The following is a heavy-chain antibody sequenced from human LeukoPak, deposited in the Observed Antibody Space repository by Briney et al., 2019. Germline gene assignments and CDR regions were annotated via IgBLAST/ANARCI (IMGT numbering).Heavy chain of an antibody. J-gene: IGHJ4*02. CDR2: IIPIFGTA. Sequence: ASVKVSCKASGGTFSSYAISWVRQAPGQGLEWMGGIIPIFGTANYAQKFQGRVTITADEFTSTAYMELSSLRSEDTAVYYCAREYYYDSSGYCYYFDYWGQGTLVTVSS. CDR1: GGTFSSYA. V-gene: IGHV1-69*13. CDR3: AREYYYDSSGYCYYFDY. D-gene: IGHD3-22*01.